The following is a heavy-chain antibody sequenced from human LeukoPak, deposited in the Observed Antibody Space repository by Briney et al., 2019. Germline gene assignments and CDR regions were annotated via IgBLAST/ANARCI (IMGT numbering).Heavy chain of an antibody. D-gene: IGHD3-10*01. V-gene: IGHV3-9*01. CDR2: ISWNSGSI. Sequence: GGSLRLSCAASGFTFDDYAMPWVRQAPGKGLEWVSGISWNSGSIGYADSVKGRFTISRDNAKNSLYLQMNSLRAEDTALYYCAKGGYGSGSYLDYWGQGTLVTVSS. CDR1: GFTFDDYA. J-gene: IGHJ4*02. CDR3: AKGGYGSGSYLDY.